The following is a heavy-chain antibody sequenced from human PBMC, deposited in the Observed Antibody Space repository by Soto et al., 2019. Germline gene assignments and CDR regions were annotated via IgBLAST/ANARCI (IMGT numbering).Heavy chain of an antibody. J-gene: IGHJ6*02. V-gene: IGHV1-69*01. CDR2: IIPIFGTA. D-gene: IGHD2-2*01. Sequence: QVQLVQSGAEVKKPGSSVKVSCKASGGTFSSYAISWVRQAPGQGLEWMGGIIPIFGTANYAQKFQGRVTITADESTSTAYMELSSLRSEDKAVYYCARVWVVPAAIPYYGMDVWGQGTTVTVSS. CDR1: GGTFSSYA. CDR3: ARVWVVPAAIPYYGMDV.